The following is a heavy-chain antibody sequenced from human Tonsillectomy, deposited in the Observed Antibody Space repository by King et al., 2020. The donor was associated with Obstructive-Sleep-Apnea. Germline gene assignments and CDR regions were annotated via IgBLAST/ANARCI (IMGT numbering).Heavy chain of an antibody. CDR2: IKQDGSEK. Sequence: QLVQSGGGLVQPGGSLRLSCAASGFTFSSYWMSWVRQAPGKGLEWVANIKQDGSEKYYVDSVKGRFTISRDNAKNSLYLQMNSLRAEDTAVYYCARAQTTVTQYGMDVWGKGTTVTVSS. J-gene: IGHJ6*04. D-gene: IGHD4-17*01. CDR1: GFTFSSYW. CDR3: ARAQTTVTQYGMDV. V-gene: IGHV3-7*01.